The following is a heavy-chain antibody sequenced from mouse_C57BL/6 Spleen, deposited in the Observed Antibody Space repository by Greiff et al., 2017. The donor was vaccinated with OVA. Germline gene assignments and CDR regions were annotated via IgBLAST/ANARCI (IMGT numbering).Heavy chain of an antibody. V-gene: IGHV5-6*01. CDR2: ISSGGSYT. J-gene: IGHJ2*01. D-gene: IGHD1-1*01. Sequence: EVKLVESGGDLVKPGGSLKLSCAASGFTFSSYGMSWVRQTPDKRLEWVATISSGGSYTYYPDSVKGRFTISRDNAKNTLDLQMSSLKSEDTAMYYCARLSTVALDYWGQGTTLTVSS. CDR1: GFTFSSYG. CDR3: ARLSTVALDY.